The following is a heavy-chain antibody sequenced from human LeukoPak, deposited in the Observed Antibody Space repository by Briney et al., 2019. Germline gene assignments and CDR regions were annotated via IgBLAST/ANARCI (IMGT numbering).Heavy chain of an antibody. J-gene: IGHJ6*03. Sequence: SETLSLTCTVSGGSISSYYWSWIRQPPGKGLEWIGYIYYSGSTNYNPSLKSRVTISVDTSKNQFSLKLSSVTAADTAVYYCARDLRGTVNYYYYMDVWGKGTTVTVSS. V-gene: IGHV4-59*01. D-gene: IGHD1-1*01. CDR3: ARDLRGTVNYYYYMDV. CDR1: GGSISSYY. CDR2: IYYSGST.